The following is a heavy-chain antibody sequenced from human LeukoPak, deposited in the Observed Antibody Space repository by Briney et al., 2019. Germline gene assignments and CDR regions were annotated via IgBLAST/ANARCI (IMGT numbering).Heavy chain of an antibody. J-gene: IGHJ5*02. V-gene: IGHV4-34*01. CDR1: GGSFSGYY. Sequence: TSETLSLTCAVYGGSFSGYYWSWIRQPPGKGLGWIGEINHSGSTNYNPSLKSRVTISVDTSKNQFSLKLSSVTAADTAVYYCARSGNSGRAPGRHNWFDPWGQGALVTVSS. CDR3: ARSGNSGRAPGRHNWFDP. D-gene: IGHD3-10*01. CDR2: INHSGST.